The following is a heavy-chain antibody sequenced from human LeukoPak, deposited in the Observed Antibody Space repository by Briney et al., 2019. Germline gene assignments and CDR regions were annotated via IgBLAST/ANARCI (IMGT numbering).Heavy chain of an antibody. CDR3: VRSLGSTWPYENNWFDS. CDR1: GFSLSVSGVG. Sequence: SGPTLMKPTQTLTLTCSFSGFSLSVSGVGVGWIRQPPGKALEWLALIYWNDDKRYSPSLWSRLTISKDTSKNQVVLTMTNMDPVDTATYYCVRSLGSTWPYENNWFDSWGQGTLVTVSS. V-gene: IGHV2-5*01. D-gene: IGHD6-13*01. J-gene: IGHJ5*01. CDR2: IYWNDDK.